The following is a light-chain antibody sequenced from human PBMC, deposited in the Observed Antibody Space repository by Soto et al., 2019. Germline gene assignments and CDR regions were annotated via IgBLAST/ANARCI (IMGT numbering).Light chain of an antibody. CDR2: EGS. Sequence: QSALTQPASVSGSPGQSITISCTGTSSDVGSYNLVSWYQQHPGKAPKLMIYEGSKRPLGVSNRFSGSKSGNTASLTISGLQAEDEADYYCCSYAGSSPVFGTGTKLTVL. V-gene: IGLV2-23*01. J-gene: IGLJ1*01. CDR3: CSYAGSSPV. CDR1: SSDVGSYNL.